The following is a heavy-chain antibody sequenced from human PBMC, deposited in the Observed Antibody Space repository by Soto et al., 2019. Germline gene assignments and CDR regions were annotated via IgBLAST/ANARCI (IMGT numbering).Heavy chain of an antibody. CDR1: GGSVSSGTYQ. CDR3: ARGSYAMDV. CDR2: IYYSGST. V-gene: IGHV4-61*01. J-gene: IGHJ6*02. Sequence: PSETLSLTCSVSGGSVSSGTYQWNWIRQPPGRGLEWIGYIYYSGSTNYNPSLKSRVTISVDTSKSQFSLKLRSVIAADTAVYYCARGSYAMDVWGQGTTVTVSS. D-gene: IGHD3-10*01.